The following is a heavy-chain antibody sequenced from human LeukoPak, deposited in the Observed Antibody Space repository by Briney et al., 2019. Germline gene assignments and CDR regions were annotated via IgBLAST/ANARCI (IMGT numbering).Heavy chain of an antibody. Sequence: GGSLRLSCAASGFTFDDYAMHWVRQAPGKGLEWVSGISWNSGSIDYADSVKGRFTISRDNAKNSLYLQMNSLRAEDTALYYCAKAAGQWANAFDIWGQGTMVTVSS. CDR1: GFTFDDYA. J-gene: IGHJ3*02. D-gene: IGHD6-19*01. CDR2: ISWNSGSI. V-gene: IGHV3-9*01. CDR3: AKAAGQWANAFDI.